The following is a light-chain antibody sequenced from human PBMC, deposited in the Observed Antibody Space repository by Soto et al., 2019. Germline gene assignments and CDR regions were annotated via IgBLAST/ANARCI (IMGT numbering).Light chain of an antibody. V-gene: IGLV2-14*01. CDR1: SGDVGNYNR. J-gene: IGLJ1*01. CDR3: TSYTNINTRACV. CDR2: EVT. Sequence: QSALTQPASVSGSPGQSITISCTGTSGDVGNYNRVSWYQQHPGKAPKLIIYEVTDRPSGVSNRFSGSKSGNTASLTISGLQAEDEAEYYCTSYTNINTRACVFGTGTKVTVL.